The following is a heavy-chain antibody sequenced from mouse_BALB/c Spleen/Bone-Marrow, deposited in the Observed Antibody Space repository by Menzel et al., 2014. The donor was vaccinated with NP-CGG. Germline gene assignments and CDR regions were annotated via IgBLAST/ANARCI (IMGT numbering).Heavy chain of an antibody. D-gene: IGHD1-1*01. V-gene: IGHV7-3*02. CDR3: ARDRGGLLHDY. CDR2: IRNKANGYTT. CDR1: GFTFTDYY. J-gene: IGHJ2*01. Sequence: DVMLVESGGGLVQPGGSLRLSCATSGFTFTDYYMSWVRQPPGKALEWLVFIRNKANGYTTEYSASVKGRFTISRDNSQSILYLQMNPLRAEDSATYYCARDRGGLLHDYWGQGTTLTVSS.